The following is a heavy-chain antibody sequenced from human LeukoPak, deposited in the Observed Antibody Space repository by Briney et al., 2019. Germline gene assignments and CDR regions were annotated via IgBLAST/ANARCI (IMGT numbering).Heavy chain of an antibody. CDR3: ARGGYSSGWSSPYYYYYYMDV. V-gene: IGHV3-20*04. Sequence: GGSLRLSCAASGVTFGDYGMSWVRQAPGKGLEWVSGINWNGGSTGYADSVKGRFTISRDNAKNSLYLQMNSLRAEDTALYYCARGGYSSGWSSPYYYYYYMDVWGKGTTVTVSS. D-gene: IGHD6-19*01. J-gene: IGHJ6*03. CDR1: GVTFGDYG. CDR2: INWNGGST.